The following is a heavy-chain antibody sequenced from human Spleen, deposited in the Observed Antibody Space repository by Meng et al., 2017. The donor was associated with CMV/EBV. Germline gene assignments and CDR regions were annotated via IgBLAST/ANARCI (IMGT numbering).Heavy chain of an antibody. D-gene: IGHD5-24*01. Sequence: GGSLRLSCAASGFTFSDYYMSWIRQAPGKGLEWVSYISSSGSTIYYADSVKGRITISRDNAKNTLYLQMNSLRAEDTAVYYCARETPDGSLNWFDPWGQGTLVTVSS. V-gene: IGHV3-11*04. CDR1: GFTFSDYY. J-gene: IGHJ5*02. CDR3: ARETPDGSLNWFDP. CDR2: ISSSGSTI.